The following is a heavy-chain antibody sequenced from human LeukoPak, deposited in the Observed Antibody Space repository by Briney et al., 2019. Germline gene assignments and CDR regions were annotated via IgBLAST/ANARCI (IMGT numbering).Heavy chain of an antibody. Sequence: ASVKVSCKAPGYTFTGYYMHWVRQAPGQGLEWMGWINPNSGGTNYAQKFQGRVTMTRDTSINTSYMDLSRLRSDDTAVYYCARGGDSSSWFTSPDYWGQGTLVTVSS. CDR2: INPNSGGT. J-gene: IGHJ4*02. CDR3: ARGGDSSSWFTSPDY. D-gene: IGHD6-13*01. CDR1: GYTFTGYY. V-gene: IGHV1-2*02.